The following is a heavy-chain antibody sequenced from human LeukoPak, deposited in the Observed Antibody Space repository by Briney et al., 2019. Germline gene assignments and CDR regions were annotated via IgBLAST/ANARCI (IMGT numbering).Heavy chain of an antibody. CDR3: ARHRPPQLVRPFVY. Sequence: ASVKVPYKDSGYSFNLYCIMWVQQAPGQGLEWMGWINTYNVNTNYAQKFQGRVTLTTDASTSTAYMELRSLRSDDTAVYYCARHRPPQLVRPFVYSGSGTLVTVSS. J-gene: IGHJ4*01. D-gene: IGHD6-13*01. CDR1: GYSFNLYC. CDR2: INTYNVNT. V-gene: IGHV1-18*01.